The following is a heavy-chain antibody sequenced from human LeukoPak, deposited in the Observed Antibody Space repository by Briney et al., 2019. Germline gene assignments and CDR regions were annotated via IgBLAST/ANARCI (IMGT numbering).Heavy chain of an antibody. CDR1: GGSISSFY. CDR3: VGVLRVEMVVKY. D-gene: IGHD5-24*01. Sequence: SDTLSLTCTVAGGSISSFYWGWIRQPPGKGVEWIGHTHSSWSTNYNPSLKSRGTISVDTAKNQFSLTLSSMTAAATDAYWCVGVLRVEMVVKYWGEGTVVTV. J-gene: IGHJ4*02. CDR2: THSSWST. V-gene: IGHV4-59*12.